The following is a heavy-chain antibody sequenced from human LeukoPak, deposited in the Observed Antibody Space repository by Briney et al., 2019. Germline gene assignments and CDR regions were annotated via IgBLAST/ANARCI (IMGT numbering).Heavy chain of an antibody. CDR3: AKGHYDGGAYYYFDY. D-gene: IGHD3-22*01. CDR1: GFTFSTYA. J-gene: IGHJ4*02. V-gene: IGHV3-23*01. CDR2: ISGSGGRT. Sequence: GGSLRLSCAASGFTFSTYAMSWVRQAPGKGLEWVSGISGSGGRTYYADSVKGRFTISRDKSKNTLYLQMNSLRAEDTAEYYCAKGHYDGGAYYYFDYWGQGTLVTVSS.